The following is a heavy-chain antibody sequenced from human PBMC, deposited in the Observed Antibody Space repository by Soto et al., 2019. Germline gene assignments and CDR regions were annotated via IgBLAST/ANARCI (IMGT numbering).Heavy chain of an antibody. V-gene: IGHV4-59*12. CDR3: ARGVINWFDP. Sequence: SETLSLTCTVSGGSISSYYWSWIRQPPGKGLEWIGYIYYSGSTYYNPSLKSRVTISVDRSKNQFSLKLSSVTAADTAVYYCARGVINWFDPWGQGTLVTVSS. CDR2: IYYSGST. J-gene: IGHJ5*02. D-gene: IGHD3-22*01. CDR1: GGSISSYY.